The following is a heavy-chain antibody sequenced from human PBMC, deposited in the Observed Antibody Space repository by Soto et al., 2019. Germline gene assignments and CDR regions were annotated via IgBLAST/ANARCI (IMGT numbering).Heavy chain of an antibody. CDR3: AKGYSSGYYSDFDY. J-gene: IGHJ4*02. Sequence: GGSLRLSCAASGFTFNNFAMNWVRQAPGKGLEWVSIISGSGGSTYYAGSVKGRFTISRDNSKNTLYLQMNSLRAEDTAVYYCAKGYSSGYYSDFDYWGQGTLVTVSS. D-gene: IGHD3-22*01. CDR1: GFTFNNFA. V-gene: IGHV3-23*01. CDR2: ISGSGGST.